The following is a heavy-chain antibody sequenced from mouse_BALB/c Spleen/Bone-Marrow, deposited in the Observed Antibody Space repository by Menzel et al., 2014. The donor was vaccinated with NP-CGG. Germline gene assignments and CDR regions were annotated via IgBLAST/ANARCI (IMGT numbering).Heavy chain of an antibody. D-gene: IGHD1-1*01. CDR3: ASYYYGSSGFAY. J-gene: IGHJ3*01. CDR2: IDPANGNT. CDR1: GFNIKDTY. V-gene: IGHV14-3*02. Sequence: VQLKESGAELVKPGASVKLSCTASGFNIKDTYMHWVKQRPEQGLEWIGRIDPANGNTKYDPKFQGKATITAGTSSNTAYLQLSSLTSEDTAVYYCASYYYGSSGFAYWGQGTLVTVSA.